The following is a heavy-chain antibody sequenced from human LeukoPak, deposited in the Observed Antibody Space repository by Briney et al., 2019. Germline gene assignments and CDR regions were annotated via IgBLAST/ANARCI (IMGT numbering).Heavy chain of an antibody. Sequence: GASVKVSCKASGYTFTDYYMHWVRQAPGQGLEWMGCINPNSGGTNYAQKFQGRVTMTRDTSISTAYMELSRLRSDDTAVYYCARVDYGDYKWYYSYYMDVWGKGTTVTVSS. V-gene: IGHV1-2*02. D-gene: IGHD4-17*01. CDR3: ARVDYGDYKWYYSYYMDV. CDR2: INPNSGGT. CDR1: GYTFTDYY. J-gene: IGHJ6*03.